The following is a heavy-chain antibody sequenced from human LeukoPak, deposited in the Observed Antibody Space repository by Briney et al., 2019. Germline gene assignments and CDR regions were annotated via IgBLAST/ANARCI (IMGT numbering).Heavy chain of an antibody. CDR1: GFTFSSYA. J-gene: IGHJ4*02. V-gene: IGHV3-23*01. D-gene: IGHD3-3*01. CDR3: AKLGGAPNYGFWSGYYDIADY. Sequence: PGGSLRLSCAASGFTFSSYAMSWVRQAPGKGLEWVSAISGSGGSTYYADSVKGRFTISRDNSKNTLYLQMNSLRAEDTAVYYCAKLGGAPNYGFWSGYYDIADYWGQGTLVTVSS. CDR2: ISGSGGST.